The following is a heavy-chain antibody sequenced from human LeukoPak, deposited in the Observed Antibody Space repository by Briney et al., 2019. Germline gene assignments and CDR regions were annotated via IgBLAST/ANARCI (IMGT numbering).Heavy chain of an antibody. CDR1: GFTFSSYA. V-gene: IGHV3-23*01. Sequence: GGSLGLSCAASGFTFSSYAMSWVRQAPGKGLEWVSAISGSGGSTYYADSVKGRFTISRDNSKNTLYLQMNSLRAEDTAVYYCAKEHCSSTSCYLFVLSDAFDIWGQGTMVTVSS. J-gene: IGHJ3*02. CDR2: ISGSGGST. CDR3: AKEHCSSTSCYLFVLSDAFDI. D-gene: IGHD2-2*01.